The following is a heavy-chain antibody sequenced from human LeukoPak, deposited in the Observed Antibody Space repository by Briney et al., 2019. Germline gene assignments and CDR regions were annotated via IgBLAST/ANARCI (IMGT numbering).Heavy chain of an antibody. CDR2: IKQDGGEK. CDR1: GFTFTSYW. D-gene: IGHD4-17*01. Sequence: GGSLRLSCTASGFTFTSYWMSWVRQGPGKGLEWVANIKQDGGEKNYVDSVKGRFTISRDNAKNSLYLQMNSLRGEDTAVFYCARASSTVTARDTFDTWGQGTMVTVSS. CDR3: ARASSTVTARDTFDT. V-gene: IGHV3-7*01. J-gene: IGHJ3*02.